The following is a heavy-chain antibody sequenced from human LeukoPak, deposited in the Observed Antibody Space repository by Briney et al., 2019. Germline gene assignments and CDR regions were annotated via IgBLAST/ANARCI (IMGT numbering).Heavy chain of an antibody. D-gene: IGHD2-2*01. J-gene: IGHJ5*02. Sequence: PGGSLRLSCAASGFTFDDYGMSWVRQAPGKGLEWVSGINWNGGSTGYADSVKGRFTISRDNAKNSLYLQMNSLRAEDTAVYYCARDVGVPAAIPSWFDPWGQGTLVTVSS. V-gene: IGHV3-20*04. CDR3: ARDVGVPAAIPSWFDP. CDR2: INWNGGST. CDR1: GFTFDDYG.